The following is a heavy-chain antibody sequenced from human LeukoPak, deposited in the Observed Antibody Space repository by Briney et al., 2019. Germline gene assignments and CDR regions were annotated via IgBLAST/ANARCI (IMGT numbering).Heavy chain of an antibody. D-gene: IGHD3-3*01. CDR2: INPNSGGT. J-gene: IGHJ6*02. V-gene: IGHV1-2*02. CDR3: ARVRSKMRGPKFKNYYYGMDV. Sequence: GASVKVSCKASGHTFTGYYMHWARQAPGQGLEWMGWINPNSGGTNYAQKFQGRVTMTRDTSISTAYMELSSLRSEGTAVYYCARVRSKMRGPKFKNYYYGMDVWGQGTTVTVSS. CDR1: GHTFTGYY.